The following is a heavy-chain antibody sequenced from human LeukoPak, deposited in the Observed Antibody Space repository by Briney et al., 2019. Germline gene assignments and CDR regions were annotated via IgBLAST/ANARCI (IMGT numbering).Heavy chain of an antibody. V-gene: IGHV4-61*02. CDR2: LHPSRVT. CDR1: GVSLRTDPYY. D-gene: IGHD6-25*01. Sequence: SETLSLTWSVSGVSLRTDPYYWIWVLQPAVEALDWFGRLHPSRVTSYNPSLASRVTISLDTSKNQSSLRLTYVTAPDTAIYYCARGRLSGDYFAFWGQGTLVTVSS. CDR3: ARGRLSGDYFAF. J-gene: IGHJ4*02.